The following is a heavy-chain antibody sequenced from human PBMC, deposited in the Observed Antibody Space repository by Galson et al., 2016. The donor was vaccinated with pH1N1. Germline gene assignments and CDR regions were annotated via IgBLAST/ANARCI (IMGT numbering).Heavy chain of an antibody. CDR1: GYTYTHYG. V-gene: IGHV1-18*01. Sequence: SVKVSCKAFGYTYTHYGIAWVRQAPGQGLEWLGRVSAYNGDTYYAQTFQGRVSMTTDPSTNTAYMALGTLRSDDTAVYFCARLYSGTFGDYWGQGTLVTVSP. J-gene: IGHJ4*02. CDR3: ARLYSGTFGDY. CDR2: VSAYNGDT. D-gene: IGHD1-26*01.